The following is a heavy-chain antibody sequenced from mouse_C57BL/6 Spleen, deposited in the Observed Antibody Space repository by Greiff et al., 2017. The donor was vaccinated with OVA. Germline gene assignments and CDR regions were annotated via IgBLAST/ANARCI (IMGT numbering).Heavy chain of an antibody. D-gene: IGHD2-4*01. Sequence: VQLQQPGAELVMPGASVKLSCKASGYTFTSYWMHWVKQRPGQGLEWIGEIDPSDSYTNYNQKFKGKSTLTVDQSSSTAYMQLSILTSEDSAVYYCARVGYYDFFDYWGQGTTLTVSS. CDR3: ARVGYYDFFDY. V-gene: IGHV1-69*01. J-gene: IGHJ2*01. CDR2: IDPSDSYT. CDR1: GYTFTSYW.